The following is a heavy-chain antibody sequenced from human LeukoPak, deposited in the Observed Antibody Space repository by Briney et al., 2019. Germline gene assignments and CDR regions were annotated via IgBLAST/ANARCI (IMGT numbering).Heavy chain of an antibody. CDR3: ARDLSSGWNDY. V-gene: IGHV1-18*01. CDR2: INAYLRQT. D-gene: IGHD6-19*01. Sequence: ASVKVSCKASGGTFTNYTINWVRQARGQGLEWMGWINAYLRQTTYAQKFQDRVTMTTDTSTSTAYMELRSLTSDDTAVYYCARDLSSGWNDYWGQGTLVTVSS. J-gene: IGHJ4*02. CDR1: GGTFTNYT.